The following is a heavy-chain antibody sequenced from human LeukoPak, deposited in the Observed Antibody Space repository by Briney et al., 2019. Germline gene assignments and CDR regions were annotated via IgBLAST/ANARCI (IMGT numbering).Heavy chain of an antibody. J-gene: IGHJ3*02. CDR1: GYSISSGYY. CDR3: ARSLKYTTTSFFGGIDAFDI. Sequence: SETLSLTCTVSGYSISSGYYWGWIRQPPGRGLEWIGTIYHSGSTYYNPSLKSRVTISVDTSKNQFSLNLSSVTAADTAVYYCARSLKYTTTSFFGGIDAFDIWGQGTMVTVSS. D-gene: IGHD1-1*01. V-gene: IGHV4-38-2*02. CDR2: IYHSGST.